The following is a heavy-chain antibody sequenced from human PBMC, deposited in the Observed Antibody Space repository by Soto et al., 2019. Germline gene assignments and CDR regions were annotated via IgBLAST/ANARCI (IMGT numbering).Heavy chain of an antibody. CDR1: GGSISSYY. V-gene: IGHV4-59*08. J-gene: IGHJ3*02. D-gene: IGHD1-1*01. CDR3: ARLQVERDAFDI. CDR2: IYYSGST. Sequence: QVQLQESGPGLVKPSETLSLTCTVSGGSISSYYWSWIRQPPGKGLEWIGYIYYSGSTNNNPSLKSRVTISVDTSKNQFSLKMSSVTPADTAVYYCARLQVERDAFDIWGQGTMVTVSS.